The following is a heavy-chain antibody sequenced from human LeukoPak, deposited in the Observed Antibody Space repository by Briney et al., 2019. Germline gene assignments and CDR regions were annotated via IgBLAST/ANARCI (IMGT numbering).Heavy chain of an antibody. J-gene: IGHJ6*03. CDR1: GFTFSSYA. D-gene: IGHD3-16*01. V-gene: IGHV3-30*16. CDR2: ISNDGSKE. CDR3: AREAEIRRNFYYMDV. Sequence: GFLRLSCAASGFTFSSYALFWVRQAPGKGLEWLAVISNDGSKEYYADSVKGRFTIARDNSKNTLYLDMNSLRGEDTAVYYCAREAEIRRNFYYMDVWGKGTTVTVSS.